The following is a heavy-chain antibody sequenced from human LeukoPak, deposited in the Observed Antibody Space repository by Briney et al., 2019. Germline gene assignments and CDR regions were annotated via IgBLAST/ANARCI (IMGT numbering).Heavy chain of an antibody. V-gene: IGHV4-61*02. Sequence: SETLSLTCTVSGGSISSGSYYWTWIRQPAGKGPEWIGRIYTSGSTNYSPSLKSRVTIEVDKSKNQFSLRLSSVTVADTAVYYCARDSPGGYFDYWGQGTLVTVSS. CDR1: GGSISSGSYY. CDR2: IYTSGST. D-gene: IGHD2-8*02. J-gene: IGHJ4*02. CDR3: ARDSPGGYFDY.